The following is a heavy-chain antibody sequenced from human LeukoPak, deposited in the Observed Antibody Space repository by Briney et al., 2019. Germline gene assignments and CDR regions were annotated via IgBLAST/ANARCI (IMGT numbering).Heavy chain of an antibody. V-gene: IGHV3-33*01. CDR1: GFTFGSYG. D-gene: IGHD1-26*01. Sequence: PGGSLRLSCAASGFTFGSYGMHWVRQAPGKGLEWVAVIWFDGSNKYYADSVKGRFTISRDNSKDTLYLQMSSLRAEDTAVYYCARWECDYWGQGTLVTVSS. J-gene: IGHJ4*02. CDR3: ARWECDY. CDR2: IWFDGSNK.